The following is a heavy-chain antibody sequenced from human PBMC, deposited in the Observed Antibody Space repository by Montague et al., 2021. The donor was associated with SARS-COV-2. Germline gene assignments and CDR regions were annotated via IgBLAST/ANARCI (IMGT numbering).Heavy chain of an antibody. J-gene: IGHJ5*02. D-gene: IGHD3-3*01. Sequence: PALVKPTQTLTLTCTFSGFSLSTSAVGVGWIRQPPGKALQWLALIYWDDDKRYSPSLKTRLTVTKDTSKNPVVLTMTNMDPVDTATYYCAHLHTGLWSAYYATWGQGTLVTVSS. CDR3: AHLHTGLWSAYYAT. CDR2: IYWDDDK. V-gene: IGHV2-5*02. CDR1: GFSLSTSAVG.